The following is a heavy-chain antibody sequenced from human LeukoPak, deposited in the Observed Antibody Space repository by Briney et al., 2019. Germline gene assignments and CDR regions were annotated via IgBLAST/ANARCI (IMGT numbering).Heavy chain of an antibody. Sequence: GGSLRLSCAASGISFSDYWMSWVRQAPGKGLGWVANVKQDESEKYFLDSVKGRFTISRDNAKNSVYLQMNSLRVEDTAVYYCAKRGSVGTLGHFDYWGQGTLVTVSS. CDR1: GISFSDYW. CDR2: VKQDESEK. V-gene: IGHV3-7*01. D-gene: IGHD6-13*01. J-gene: IGHJ4*02. CDR3: AKRGSVGTLGHFDY.